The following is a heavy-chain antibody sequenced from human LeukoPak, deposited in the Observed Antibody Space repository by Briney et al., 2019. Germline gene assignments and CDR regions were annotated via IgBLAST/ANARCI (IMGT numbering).Heavy chain of an antibody. Sequence: GGSLRLSCAASGFTFTSYVMSWVCQAPGKGLEWVSGISGSGGSTNYADSVKGRFTISRDNSKNTLYLQMNSLRAEDTALYYCAKTSWYCSGGSCSNWFDPWGQGNLFTVSS. D-gene: IGHD2-15*01. CDR3: AKTSWYCSGGSCSNWFDP. CDR2: ISGSGGST. CDR1: GFTFTSYV. V-gene: IGHV3-23*01. J-gene: IGHJ5*02.